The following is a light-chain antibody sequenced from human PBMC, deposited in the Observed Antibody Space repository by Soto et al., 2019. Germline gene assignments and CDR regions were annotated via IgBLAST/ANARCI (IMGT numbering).Light chain of an antibody. J-gene: IGLJ2*01. Sequence: QSVLTQPPSASGSPGQSVTISCTGTNSDIGTYIYVSWYQQHPGKGPRLILYEVSKRPSGVPDRFSGSKSGNTASLTVSGLQTEDEGDYYCSSYAGVKNFLVFGGGTKLTVL. V-gene: IGLV2-8*01. CDR3: SSYAGVKNFLV. CDR1: NSDIGTYIY. CDR2: EVS.